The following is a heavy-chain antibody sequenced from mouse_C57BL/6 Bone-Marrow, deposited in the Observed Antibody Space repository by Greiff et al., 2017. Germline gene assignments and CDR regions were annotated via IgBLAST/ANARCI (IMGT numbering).Heavy chain of an antibody. CDR2: IYPGDGDT. Sequence: QVQLQQSGAELVKPGASVKLSCKASGYAFSSYWMNWVKQRPGKGLEWIGQIYPGDGDTNYNGKFKGKATLTADKSSSTAYMQLSSLTSEDSAVYFGARWGRGTWFAYWGQGTLVTVSA. V-gene: IGHV1-80*01. CDR3: ARWGRGTWFAY. J-gene: IGHJ3*01. CDR1: GYAFSSYW.